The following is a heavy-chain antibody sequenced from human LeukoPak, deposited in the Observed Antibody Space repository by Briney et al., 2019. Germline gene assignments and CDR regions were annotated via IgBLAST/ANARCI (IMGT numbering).Heavy chain of an antibody. V-gene: IGHV4-34*01. Sequence: SETLSLTCAVYGGSFSGYYWSWIRQPPGKGLEWIGEINHSGSTNYNPSLKSRVTISVDTSKNQFSLKLSSVTAADTAVYYCASERGLRLNDYFDYWGQGTLVTVSS. J-gene: IGHJ4*02. D-gene: IGHD5-12*01. CDR2: INHSGST. CDR1: GGSFSGYY. CDR3: ASERGLRLNDYFDY.